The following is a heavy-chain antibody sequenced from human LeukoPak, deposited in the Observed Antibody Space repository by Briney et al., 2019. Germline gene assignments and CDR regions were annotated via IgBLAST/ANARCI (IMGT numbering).Heavy chain of an antibody. CDR2: INPNSGGT. CDR1: GYTFTGYY. Sequence: ASVKVSCKASGYTFTGYYMHWVRQAPGQGLEWMGWINPNSGGTNYAQKFQGRVTMTRDTSISTAYMELSRLRSDDTAVYYCARGILGYDYYIMDVWGKGTTVTVSS. J-gene: IGHJ6*03. V-gene: IGHV1-2*02. CDR3: ARGILGYDYYIMDV. D-gene: IGHD3-9*01.